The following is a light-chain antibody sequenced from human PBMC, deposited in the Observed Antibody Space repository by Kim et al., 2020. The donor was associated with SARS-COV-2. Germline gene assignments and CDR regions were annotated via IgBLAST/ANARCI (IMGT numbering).Light chain of an antibody. CDR1: SSNIGSDN. J-gene: IGLJ1*01. CDR3: AVWYDSLKQEV. Sequence: QSVLTQPPSASGTPGQRVTISCTGSSSNIGSDNVVWYQQLPAAAPNLLLYSNNQRPSAVPDRFFGSRYGTSASLAISGLQSEDEADYYCAVWYDSLKQEVFGAGTKVTVL. CDR2: SNN. V-gene: IGLV1-44*01.